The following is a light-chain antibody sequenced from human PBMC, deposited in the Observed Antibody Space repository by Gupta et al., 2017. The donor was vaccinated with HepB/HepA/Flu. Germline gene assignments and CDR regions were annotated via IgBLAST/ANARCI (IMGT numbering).Light chain of an antibody. Sequence: EIVLTQSPATLSLSPGEGATLSCGASQSLSSSYLAWFQQKDGLAPRLLIYDGSMRATGIPDRFSGSGSGTDFTLTISRLEPEDFAVYYCQQYDRSPGTLGQGTKLEIK. CDR2: DGS. V-gene: IGKV3D-20*01. CDR1: QSLSSSY. CDR3: QQYDRSPGT. J-gene: IGKJ2*01.